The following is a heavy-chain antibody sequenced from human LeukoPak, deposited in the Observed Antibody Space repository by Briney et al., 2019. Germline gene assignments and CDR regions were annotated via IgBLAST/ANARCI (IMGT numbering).Heavy chain of an antibody. CDR2: IYYSGST. V-gene: IGHV4-39*07. D-gene: IGHD3-10*01. J-gene: IGHJ5*02. Sequence: SETLSLTCTVSGGSISSSSYYWGWIRQPPGKGLEWIGSIYYSGSTYYNPSLKSRVTISVDTSKNQFSLKLSSVTAADTAVYYCARRGSYYYGSGSYARTVWFDPWGQGTLVTVSS. CDR3: ARRGSYYYGSGSYARTVWFDP. CDR1: GGSISSSSYY.